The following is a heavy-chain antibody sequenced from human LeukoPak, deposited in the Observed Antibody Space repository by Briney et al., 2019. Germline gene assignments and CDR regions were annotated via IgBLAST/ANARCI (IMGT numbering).Heavy chain of an antibody. CDR3: AKGPATVTIVYYFDY. J-gene: IGHJ4*02. V-gene: IGHV3-23*01. D-gene: IGHD4-17*01. Sequence: GGSLRLSCAASGFTFSSYAMSWVRQAPGKGLEWVSAISGSGGSTYYADSVKGRFTISRDNSKNTLHLQMNSLRAEDTAVYYCAKGPATVTIVYYFDYWGQGTLVTVSS. CDR2: ISGSGGST. CDR1: GFTFSSYA.